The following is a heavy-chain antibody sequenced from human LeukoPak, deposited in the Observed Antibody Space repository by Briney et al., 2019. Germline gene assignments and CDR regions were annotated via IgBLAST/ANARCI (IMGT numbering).Heavy chain of an antibody. CDR3: AKSLRRSGYDLDY. J-gene: IGHJ4*02. V-gene: IGHV3-30-3*02. CDR2: ISYDGSYK. Sequence: GGSLRLSCAASGFNLSNYAIHWVGQAPGKGLEWVAVISYDGSYKYYADSVKGRFTISRDNSKNTLYLQVSNLRAEDTAVYYCAKSLRRSGYDLDYWGQGTLVTVSS. CDR1: GFNLSNYA. D-gene: IGHD5-12*01.